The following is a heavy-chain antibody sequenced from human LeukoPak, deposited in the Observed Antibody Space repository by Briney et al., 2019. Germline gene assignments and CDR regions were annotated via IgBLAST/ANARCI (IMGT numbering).Heavy chain of an antibody. V-gene: IGHV3-30-3*01. D-gene: IGHD3-10*01. CDR1: GFTFSNYV. CDR3: ARAEGSGSPLDY. J-gene: IGHJ4*02. CDR2: ISYDGSNK. Sequence: GRSPRLSCAASGFTFSNYVLHWVRQAPGKGLEWVALISYDGSNKYYADSVQGRFTISRDNSKNTLYLQMNSLRAEDTAVYYCARAEGSGSPLDYWGQGTLVTVSS.